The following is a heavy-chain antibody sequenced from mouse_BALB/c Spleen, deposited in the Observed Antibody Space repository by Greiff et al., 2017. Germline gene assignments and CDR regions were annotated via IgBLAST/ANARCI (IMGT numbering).Heavy chain of an antibody. CDR3: TRSQYGNYRNYAMDY. D-gene: IGHD2-10*02. J-gene: IGHJ4*01. CDR1: GYTFTSYW. V-gene: IGHV1-69*02. Sequence: QVQLQQPGAELVRPGASVKLSCKASGYTFTSYWINWVKQRPGQGLEWIGNIYPSDSYTNYNQKFKDKATLTVDKSSSTAYMQLSSPTSEDSAVYYCTRSQYGNYRNYAMDYWGQGTSVTVSS. CDR2: IYPSDSYT.